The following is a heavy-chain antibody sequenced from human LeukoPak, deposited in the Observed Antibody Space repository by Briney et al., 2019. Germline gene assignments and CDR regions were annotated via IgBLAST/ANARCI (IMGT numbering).Heavy chain of an antibody. Sequence: GGSLRLSCAASGFTFSSYGMHWVRQAPGKGLEWVAFIRYDGSNKYYADSVKGRFTISRDNSKNTLYLQMNSLRAEDTAVYYCAKDLEAIVAVSPFDYWGQETLVTVSS. V-gene: IGHV3-30*02. J-gene: IGHJ4*02. D-gene: IGHD3-22*01. CDR1: GFTFSSYG. CDR2: IRYDGSNK. CDR3: AKDLEAIVAVSPFDY.